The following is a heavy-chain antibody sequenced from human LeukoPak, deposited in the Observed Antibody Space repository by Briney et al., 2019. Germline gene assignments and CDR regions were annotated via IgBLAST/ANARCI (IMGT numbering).Heavy chain of an antibody. CDR1: GFTFSTYS. Sequence: GGSLRFSCAASGFTFSTYSMNWVRQAPRKGLEWVSAISGSGGSTYYADSVKGRFTISRDNSKNTLYLQMNSLRAEDTAVYYCAKDLLSNHPQTFDYWGQGTLVTVSS. V-gene: IGHV3-23*01. D-gene: IGHD4-11*01. CDR3: AKDLLSNHPQTFDY. CDR2: ISGSGGST. J-gene: IGHJ4*02.